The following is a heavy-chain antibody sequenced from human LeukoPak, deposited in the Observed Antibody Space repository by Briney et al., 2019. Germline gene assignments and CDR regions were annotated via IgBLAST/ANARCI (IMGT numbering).Heavy chain of an antibody. CDR2: ISGSGGST. J-gene: IGHJ6*03. CDR3: AKELVRITIFGVVIPPGYYMDV. D-gene: IGHD3-3*01. Sequence: GGSLRLSCAASGFTFSSYAMSWVRQAPGKGLEWVSAISGSGGSTYYADSVKGRFTISRDNSKNALYLQMNSLRAEDTAVYYCAKELVRITIFGVVIPPGYYMDVWGKGTTVTVSS. V-gene: IGHV3-23*01. CDR1: GFTFSSYA.